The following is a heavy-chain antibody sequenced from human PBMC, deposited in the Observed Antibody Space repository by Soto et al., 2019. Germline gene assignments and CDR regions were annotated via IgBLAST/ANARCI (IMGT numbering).Heavy chain of an antibody. V-gene: IGHV3-23*01. CDR2: ISGSGGST. CDR1: GFTFSSYA. CDR3: VRDDGGTFNWNYDF. Sequence: EVQLLESGGGLVQPGGSLRLSCAASGFTFSSYAMSWVRQAPGKGLEWVSAISGSGGSTYYADSVKGRFTISRDNSKNTLYLQMNSLRAEDTAVYYCVRDDGGTFNWNYDFWGQGTLVTVSS. J-gene: IGHJ4*02. D-gene: IGHD1-7*01.